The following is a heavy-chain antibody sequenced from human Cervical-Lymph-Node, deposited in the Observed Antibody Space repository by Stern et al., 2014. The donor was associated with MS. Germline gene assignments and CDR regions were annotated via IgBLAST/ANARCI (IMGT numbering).Heavy chain of an antibody. V-gene: IGHV3-72*01. D-gene: IGHD6-19*01. J-gene: IGHJ4*02. Sequence: EVQLVESGGGLVQPGGSLRLSCAASGLISSDHYMDWVRQAPGKGLEWVGRTRNKPKGYTTEYAASVKGRFTISRDDSKNSLYLQMNSLRTEDTAVYYCASSLGSSGWRDFDCWGQGTLVTVSP. CDR1: GLISSDHY. CDR2: TRNKPKGYTT. CDR3: ASSLGSSGWRDFDC.